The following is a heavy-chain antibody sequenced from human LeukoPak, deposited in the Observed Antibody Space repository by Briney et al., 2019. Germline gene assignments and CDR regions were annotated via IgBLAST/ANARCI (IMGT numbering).Heavy chain of an antibody. Sequence: GGSLRLSCAASGFTFSSYWMHWVRQAPGKGLVWVSRINSDGNSTSYADSVKGRFTISRDNAKNTLYLQMNSLRAEDTAVYYCARGAPTVITFTQYYYTGMDVGAQGPTAPVSS. CDR3: ARGAPTVITFTQYYYTGMDV. CDR2: INSDGNST. CDR1: GFTFSSYW. V-gene: IGHV3-74*01. D-gene: IGHD4-11*01. J-gene: IGHJ6*02.